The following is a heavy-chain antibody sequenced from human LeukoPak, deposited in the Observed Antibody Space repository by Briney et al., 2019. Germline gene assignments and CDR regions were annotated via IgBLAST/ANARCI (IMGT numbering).Heavy chain of an antibody. CDR3: ARFIGDSSGYYFGDY. D-gene: IGHD3-22*01. CDR2: INPSGGST. Sequence: ASVKVSCKASGYTFTSYYTHWVRQAPGQGLEWMGIINPSGGSTSYAQKFQGRVTMTRDTSTSTVYMELSSLRSEDTAVYYCARFIGDSSGYYFGDYWGQGTLVTVSS. J-gene: IGHJ4*02. CDR1: GYTFTSYY. V-gene: IGHV1-46*01.